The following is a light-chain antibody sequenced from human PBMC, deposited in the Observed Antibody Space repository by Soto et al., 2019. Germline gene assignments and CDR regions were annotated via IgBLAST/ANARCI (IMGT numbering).Light chain of an antibody. J-gene: IGLJ2*01. V-gene: IGLV2-14*01. CDR1: SSDVGGYNH. Sequence: QSALTQPASVSGSPGQSITISCTGTSSDVGGYNHVSWYQQHPGKAPKVMIYEVSNRPSGVSNRFSGSKSGNTASLTISGLQAEDEADYYCSAYTSSTTRVVFGGGTKLTVL. CDR2: EVS. CDR3: SAYTSSTTRVV.